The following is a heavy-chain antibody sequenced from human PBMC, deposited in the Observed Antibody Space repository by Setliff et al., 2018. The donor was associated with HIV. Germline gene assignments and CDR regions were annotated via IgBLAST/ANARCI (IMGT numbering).Heavy chain of an antibody. V-gene: IGHV1-24*01. CDR3: AIAGGSSWYGNYYYAMDV. J-gene: IGHJ6*02. CDR2: FDPEDGET. D-gene: IGHD6-13*01. Sequence: RASVKVSCKVSGYTLTELSRHWVRQAPGKGLEWMGGFDPEDGETVYAHKFQGRVTMTEDTSTDTAYMELSSLRSEDTAVYYCAIAGGSSWYGNYYYAMDVWGQGTTVTVSS. CDR1: GYTLTELS.